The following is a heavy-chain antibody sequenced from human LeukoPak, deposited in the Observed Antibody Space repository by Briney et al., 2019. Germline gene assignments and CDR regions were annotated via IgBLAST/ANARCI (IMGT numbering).Heavy chain of an antibody. CDR1: GGSISPYY. V-gene: IGHV4-59*12. J-gene: IGHJ4*02. CDR2: ISSSGST. CDR3: ARDDNGGSPSGY. D-gene: IGHD3-22*01. Sequence: SETLSLTCTVSGGSISPYYWSWIRQPPGKGLEWIGHISSSGSTYYNPSLKSRVTISLDTSKNQFSLNLSSVTAADTAVYYCARDDNGGSPSGYWGQGTLVTVSS.